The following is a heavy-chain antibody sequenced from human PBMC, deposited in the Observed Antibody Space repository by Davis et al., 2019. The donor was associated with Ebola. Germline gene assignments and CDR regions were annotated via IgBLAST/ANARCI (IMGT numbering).Heavy chain of an antibody. CDR1: GFTVSSNY. V-gene: IGHV3-53*01. J-gene: IGHJ6*02. CDR2: IYSGGST. Sequence: GGSLRLSCAASGFTVSSNYMSWVRQAPGKGLEWVSVIYSGGSTYYADSVKGRFTISRDNSKNTLYLQMNSLRAEDTAVYYCAKGRYGSGKRGMDVWGQGTTVTVSS. D-gene: IGHD3-10*01. CDR3: AKGRYGSGKRGMDV.